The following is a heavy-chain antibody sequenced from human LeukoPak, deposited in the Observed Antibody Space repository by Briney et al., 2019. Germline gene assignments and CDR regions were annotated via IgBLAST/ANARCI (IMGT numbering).Heavy chain of an antibody. J-gene: IGHJ4*02. CDR2: INPNSGGT. Sequence: GASVKVSCKASGYTFTGYYMHWVRQAPGQGLEWMGWINPNSGGTNYAQKFQGRVTMTRDTSISTAYMELSRLRSDDTAVYYCARVSGYYGSGSYYNPFDYWGQGTLVTVSS. D-gene: IGHD3-10*01. CDR3: ARVSGYYGSGSYYNPFDY. V-gene: IGHV1-2*02. CDR1: GYTFTGYY.